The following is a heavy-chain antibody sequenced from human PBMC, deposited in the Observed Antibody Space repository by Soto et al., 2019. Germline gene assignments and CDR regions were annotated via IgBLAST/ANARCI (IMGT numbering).Heavy chain of an antibody. Sequence: QVQLLQSGAEVKKPGSSVRVSCKASGDIFTRYSFSWVRQAPEQGLEWLGGVIPVFGTSNYGQKFQGRVTIAADKSTNTTYMQLSSLRSEDTAVYFCAVGFTVDYYSSDVWGQGTTVTVSS. J-gene: IGHJ6*02. CDR1: GDIFTRYS. D-gene: IGHD5-18*01. V-gene: IGHV1-69*06. CDR2: VIPVFGTS. CDR3: AVGFTVDYYSSDV.